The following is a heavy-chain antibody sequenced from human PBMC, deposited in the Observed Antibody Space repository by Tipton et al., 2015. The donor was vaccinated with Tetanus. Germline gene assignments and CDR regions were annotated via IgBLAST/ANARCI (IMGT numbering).Heavy chain of an antibody. CDR3: ARRIRVFGPAILDAFDL. CDR2: IYDNGTT. J-gene: IGHJ3*01. Sequence: TLSLTCTVAGGSISGYYWTWIRQPPGKGLEWIGYIYDNGTTSYSPSLKSRVIISVDKSKNQLSLKLGSVTAEDTAIYYCARRIRVFGPAILDAFDLWAQGTMVIVSS. CDR1: GGSISGYY. D-gene: IGHD3/OR15-3a*01. V-gene: IGHV4-59*01.